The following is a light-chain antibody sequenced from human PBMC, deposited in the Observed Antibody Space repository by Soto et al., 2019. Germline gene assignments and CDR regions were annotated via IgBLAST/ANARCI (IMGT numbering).Light chain of an antibody. CDR1: QSVSSSF. J-gene: IGKJ4*01. V-gene: IGKV3-20*01. Sequence: EIVLTQSPCTLSLCPGERATLSCRASQSVSSSFLAWYQQKPGQAPRLLIYGASSRATGIPDRFSGSGSGTDFTLTFGLLEPDDFAVYYSLPYYSPLSSGGGTKVDIK. CDR3: LPYYSPLS. CDR2: GAS.